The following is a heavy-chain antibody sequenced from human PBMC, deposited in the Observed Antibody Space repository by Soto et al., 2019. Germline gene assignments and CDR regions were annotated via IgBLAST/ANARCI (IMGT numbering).Heavy chain of an antibody. Sequence: SETLSLTCTVSGGSISSSSYYWGWIRQPPGKGLEWIGSIYYSGSTYYNPSLKSRVTISVDTSKNQFSLKLSSVTAADTAVYYCARHELAAASFDYWGQGTLVTVSS. V-gene: IGHV4-39*01. D-gene: IGHD6-13*01. CDR3: ARHELAAASFDY. CDR1: GGSISSSSYY. J-gene: IGHJ4*02. CDR2: IYYSGST.